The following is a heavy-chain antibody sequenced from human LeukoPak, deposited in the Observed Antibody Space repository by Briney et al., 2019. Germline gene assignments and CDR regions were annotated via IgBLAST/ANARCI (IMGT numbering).Heavy chain of an antibody. CDR1: GGSISSSSYY. D-gene: IGHD2-15*01. CDR2: IYYSGST. Sequence: SETLSLTCTVSGGSISSSSYYWGWIRQPPGKGQEWIGSIYYSGSTYYNPSLKSRVTISVDTSKNQFSLKLSSVTAADTAVYYCARHRIDVPHDIWGQGTMVTVSS. V-gene: IGHV4-39*01. CDR3: ARHRIDVPHDI. J-gene: IGHJ3*02.